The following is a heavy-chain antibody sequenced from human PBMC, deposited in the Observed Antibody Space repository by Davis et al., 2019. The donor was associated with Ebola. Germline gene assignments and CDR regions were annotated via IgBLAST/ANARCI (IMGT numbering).Heavy chain of an antibody. Sequence: GESLKISCAASGFTFSDYYMSWIRQAPGKGLEWVSYISSSSSYTNYADSVKGRFTISRDNAKNSLYLQMNSLRAEDTAVYYCAGSLDMVRGVIREWYFDLWGRGTLVTVSS. CDR3: AGSLDMVRGVIREWYFDL. CDR1: GFTFSDYY. V-gene: IGHV3-11*06. J-gene: IGHJ2*01. CDR2: ISSSSSYT. D-gene: IGHD3-10*01.